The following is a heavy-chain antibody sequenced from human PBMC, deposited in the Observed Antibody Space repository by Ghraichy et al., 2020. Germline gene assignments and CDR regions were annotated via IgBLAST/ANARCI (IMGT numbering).Heavy chain of an antibody. D-gene: IGHD5-12*01. CDR3: ARLVRLRRQNAFDI. Sequence: SETLSLTCAVYGGSFSGYYWSWIRQPPGKGLEWIGEINHSGSTNYNPSLKSRVTISVDTSKNQFSLKLSSVTAADTAVYYCARLVRLRRQNAFDIWGQGTMVTVSS. CDR2: INHSGST. J-gene: IGHJ3*02. CDR1: GGSFSGYY. V-gene: IGHV4-34*01.